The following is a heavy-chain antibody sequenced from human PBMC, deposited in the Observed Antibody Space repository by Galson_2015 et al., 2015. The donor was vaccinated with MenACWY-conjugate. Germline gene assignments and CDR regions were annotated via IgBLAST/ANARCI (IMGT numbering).Heavy chain of an antibody. Sequence: QSGAEVKKPGESLKISCKGSGYSFTSYWIGWVRQMPGKGLEWMGVIYPGDSDTRCSPSFQGQVTISADKSISTAYLQWSSLKASDTAMYYCARLHSYGYYDSDWYFDLWGRGTLVTVSS. J-gene: IGHJ2*01. CDR3: ARLHSYGYYDSDWYFDL. D-gene: IGHD3-22*01. V-gene: IGHV5-51*03. CDR1: GYSFTSYW. CDR2: IYPGDSDT.